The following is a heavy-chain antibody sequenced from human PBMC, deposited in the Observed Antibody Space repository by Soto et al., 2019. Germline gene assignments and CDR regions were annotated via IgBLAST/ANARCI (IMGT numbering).Heavy chain of an antibody. Sequence: GGSLRLSCAASGFTFSSYGMHWVRQAPGKGLEWVAVLLYDGSNKYYADSVKGRFTISRDNSKNTLYLQMNSLRAEDTAVYYCAKDAARQQLVYFDYWGQGTLVTVSS. J-gene: IGHJ4*02. D-gene: IGHD6-13*01. V-gene: IGHV3-30*18. CDR3: AKDAARQQLVYFDY. CDR2: LLYDGSNK. CDR1: GFTFSSYG.